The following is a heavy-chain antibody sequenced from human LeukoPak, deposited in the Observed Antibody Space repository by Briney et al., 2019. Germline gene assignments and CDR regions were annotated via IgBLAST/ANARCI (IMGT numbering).Heavy chain of an antibody. V-gene: IGHV1-2*02. Sequence: GASVKVSCRASGYTFIAYYMHWVRQDPGQGLEWMGWINPSSGGTNYAQKFQGRVTMTRDTSISTAYMELSELRSDDTAVYYCAGQKDPRPIDYWGQGTLITVSS. J-gene: IGHJ4*02. CDR1: GYTFIAYY. CDR2: INPSSGGT. CDR3: AGQKDPRPIDY.